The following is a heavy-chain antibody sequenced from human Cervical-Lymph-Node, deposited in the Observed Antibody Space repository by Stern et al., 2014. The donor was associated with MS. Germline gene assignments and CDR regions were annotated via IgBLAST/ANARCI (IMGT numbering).Heavy chain of an antibody. CDR2: IGIRGTPI. V-gene: IGHV3-48*01. D-gene: IGHD5-18*01. CDR3: ARERGGTPMV. CDR1: AFGVSDYD. Sequence: EVQLVQSGGGLVQPGGSLRLSCAASAFGVSDYDMNWVRQAPGKGLEWVSFIGIRGTPICDADSVKGRFSITRDKAKNSLYLQMNSLRAEDTAVYFCARERGGTPMVWGQGTLVTVSS. J-gene: IGHJ4*02.